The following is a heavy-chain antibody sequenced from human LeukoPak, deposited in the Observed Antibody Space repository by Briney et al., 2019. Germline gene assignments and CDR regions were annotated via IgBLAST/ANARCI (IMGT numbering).Heavy chain of an antibody. CDR2: IYYSGST. CDR3: ARQQGWFDP. V-gene: IGHV4-59*11. CDR1: GGSMSSHY. J-gene: IGHJ5*02. Sequence: SGTLSLTCAVSGGSMSSHYWSWIRQPPGKGLEWIGYIYYSGSTNYNPSLKSRVTISLDTSKNQFSLKLSSVTAADTAVYHCARQQGWFDPWGQGILVTVSS. D-gene: IGHD1/OR15-1a*01.